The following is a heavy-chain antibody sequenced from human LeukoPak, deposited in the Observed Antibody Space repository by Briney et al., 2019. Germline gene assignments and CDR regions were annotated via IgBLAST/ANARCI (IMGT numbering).Heavy chain of an antibody. CDR1: GFTSDDYG. D-gene: IGHD4-17*01. Sequence: GGSLRLSRAASGFTSDDYGMSWVRQAPGKGLEWVSGINWNGGSTGYADSVKGRFTISRDNAKNSLYLQMNSLRAEDTALYYCARAGGDGDYDPLDYYYMDVWGKGTTVTVSS. J-gene: IGHJ6*03. CDR2: INWNGGST. CDR3: ARAGGDGDYDPLDYYYMDV. V-gene: IGHV3-20*04.